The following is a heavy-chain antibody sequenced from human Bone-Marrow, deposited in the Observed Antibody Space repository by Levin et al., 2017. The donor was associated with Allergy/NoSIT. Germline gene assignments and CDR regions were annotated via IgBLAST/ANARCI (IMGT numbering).Heavy chain of an antibody. CDR2: INPDSGGT. J-gene: IGHJ4*02. V-gene: IGHV1-2*02. D-gene: IGHD1-26*01. CDR3: YSGSNNGSDY. Sequence: KISCKASGYSFTGYHMHWVRQAPGQGLEWMGWINPDSGGTNYAQKFQGRVTMTRDTSISTAYMELSRLRSDDTAMYYCYSGSNNGSDYWGQGTLVTVSS. CDR1: GYSFTGYH.